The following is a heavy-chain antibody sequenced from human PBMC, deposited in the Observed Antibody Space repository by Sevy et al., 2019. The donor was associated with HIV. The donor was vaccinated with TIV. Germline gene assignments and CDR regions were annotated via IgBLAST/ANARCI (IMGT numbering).Heavy chain of an antibody. J-gene: IGHJ4*02. CDR2: ISAYNGNT. Sequence: ASVKVSCKASGYTFTSYGISWVRQAPGQGLEWMGWISAYNGNTNYAQKLQGRVTMTTDTSTCTAYMELRSLRSDDTAVYYCATDRSSGIAARLPLIDYWGQGTLVTVSS. V-gene: IGHV1-18*01. CDR1: GYTFTSYG. D-gene: IGHD6-6*01. CDR3: ATDRSSGIAARLPLIDY.